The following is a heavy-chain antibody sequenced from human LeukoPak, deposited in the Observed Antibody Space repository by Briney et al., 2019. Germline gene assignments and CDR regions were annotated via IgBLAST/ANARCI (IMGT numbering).Heavy chain of an antibody. V-gene: IGHV4-34*01. CDR2: INHSGST. CDR1: GGSFSSYY. CDR3: ARGETVDRNLAWFDP. J-gene: IGHJ5*02. D-gene: IGHD4-23*01. Sequence: SETLSLTCALYGGSFSSYYWSWIRQPPGKGREWIGEINHSGSTNYNPSLQSRAGTPVDTSKNQFSLKLSSVTASDTAVYYCARGETVDRNLAWFDPWGQGTLVTVSS.